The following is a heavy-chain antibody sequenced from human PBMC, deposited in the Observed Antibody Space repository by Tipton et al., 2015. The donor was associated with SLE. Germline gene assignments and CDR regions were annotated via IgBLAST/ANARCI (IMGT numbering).Heavy chain of an antibody. D-gene: IGHD3-3*01. J-gene: IGHJ4*02. Sequence: TLSLTCTVSGASIGTSNYYWSWIRQPAGKGLEWIGHIYTSGSTNYNPSLKSRVTISVDTSKNQFSLKLSSVTAADTAVYYCAGVKSIFGVVIIDYWGQGTLVTVSS. CDR2: IYTSGST. V-gene: IGHV4-61*09. CDR1: GASIGTSNYY. CDR3: AGVKSIFGVVIIDY.